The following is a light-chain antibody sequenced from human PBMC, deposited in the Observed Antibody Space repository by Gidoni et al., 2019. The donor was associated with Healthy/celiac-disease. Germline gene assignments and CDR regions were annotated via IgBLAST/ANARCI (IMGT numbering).Light chain of an antibody. V-gene: IGKV1-6*01. CDR2: AAS. CDR3: LQDYNYPWT. J-gene: IGKJ1*01. CDR1: QGIRND. Sequence: AIPMTQSPSPLSASVGDRVTITCRASQGIRNDLGWYQQKPGKAPKLLIYAASSLQSGVPSRFSGSGSGTDFTPTISSLQPEDFATYYCLQDYNYPWTFGQXTKVEIK.